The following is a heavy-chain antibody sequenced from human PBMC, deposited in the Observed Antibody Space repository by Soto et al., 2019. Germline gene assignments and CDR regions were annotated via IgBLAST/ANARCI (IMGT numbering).Heavy chain of an antibody. J-gene: IGHJ4*01. CDR1: GGFVTNDNSY. V-gene: IGHV4-31*03. D-gene: IGHD2-2*01. CDR2: IYFGGTT. CDR3: ARGSSSEGPVQMIFDD. Sequence: SETLSLTCSVSGGFVTNDNSYWTWIRLHPGKGLEWIGYIYFGGTTYYSPSLTSRVSISADTSKNLFFLRLSSVTAADTAMYYCARGSSSEGPVQMIFDDWGPGTQVTVSS.